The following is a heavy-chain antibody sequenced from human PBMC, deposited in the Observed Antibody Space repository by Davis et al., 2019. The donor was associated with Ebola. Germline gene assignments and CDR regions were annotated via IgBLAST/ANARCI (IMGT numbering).Heavy chain of an antibody. V-gene: IGHV3-7*01. CDR3: AREREWLRLWVDY. D-gene: IGHD5-12*01. CDR2: IKQDGSEK. CDR1: GFTFSSYW. J-gene: IGHJ4*02. Sequence: ESLKISCAASGFTFSSYWMSWVRQAPGKGLEWVANIKQDGSEKYYVDSVKGRFTISRDNAKNSLYLQMNSLRDEDTAVYYCAREREWLRLWVDYWGQGTLVTVSS.